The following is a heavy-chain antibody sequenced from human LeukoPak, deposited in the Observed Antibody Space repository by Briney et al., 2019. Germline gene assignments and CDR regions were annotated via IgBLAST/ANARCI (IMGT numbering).Heavy chain of an antibody. CDR3: ARIPSYSSSSGDY. D-gene: IGHD6-6*01. Sequence: PGGSLRLSCAASGFTFSSYWMSWVRQAPGKGLEWVANIQQDGSKKYYVDSVKGRFTISRDNAKNSLYLQMNSLRDEDTAVYYCARIPSYSSSSGDYWGQGTLVTVSS. CDR1: GFTFSSYW. J-gene: IGHJ4*02. V-gene: IGHV3-7*01. CDR2: IQQDGSKK.